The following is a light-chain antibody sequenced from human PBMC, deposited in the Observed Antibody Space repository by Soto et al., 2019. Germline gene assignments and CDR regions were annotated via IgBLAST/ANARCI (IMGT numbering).Light chain of an antibody. CDR1: CSDVGGYNY. CDR3: CSYTSGSTFV. J-gene: IGLJ2*01. Sequence: QSALTQPASVSGSPGQSITISCTGTCSDVGGYNYVSWYQQHPGKAPKLMIYEVSKRPSGVSNRFSGSKSGNTASLTISGLQAEDDADYYCCSYTSGSTFVFGGGTKLTVL. CDR2: EVS. V-gene: IGLV2-14*01.